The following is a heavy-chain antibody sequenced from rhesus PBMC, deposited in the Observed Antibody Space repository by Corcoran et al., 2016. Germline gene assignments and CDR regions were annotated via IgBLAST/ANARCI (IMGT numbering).Heavy chain of an antibody. CDR3: ALIAGISFYYFDY. CDR1: GYSISTNY. V-gene: IGHV4-147*01. J-gene: IGHJ4*01. Sequence: QVQLQESGPGLVKPSETLSLTCAVSGYSISTNYWSWSRQPPGKGLEWIGYIYGSSGSTYYNPSLKSRVTISTDTSKNQFSLKLSSVTAADTAVYYCALIAGISFYYFDYWGQGVLVTVSS. D-gene: IGHD1-1-1*01. CDR2: IYGSSGST.